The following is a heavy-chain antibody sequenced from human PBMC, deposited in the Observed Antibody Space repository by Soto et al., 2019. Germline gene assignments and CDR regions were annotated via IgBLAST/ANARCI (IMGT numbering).Heavy chain of an antibody. V-gene: IGHV3-23*01. CDR3: PKDLAQWELLAISYDY. CDR2: ISGSGGST. Sequence: EVQLLESGGGLVQPGGSLRLSCAASGFTFSSYAMSWVRQAPGKGLEWVSAISGSGGSTYYADSVKGRFTISRDNSKNTLYLQMNSLRAEDRAVYYCPKDLAQWELLAISYDYWGQGTLVTVSS. J-gene: IGHJ4*02. CDR1: GFTFSSYA. D-gene: IGHD1-26*01.